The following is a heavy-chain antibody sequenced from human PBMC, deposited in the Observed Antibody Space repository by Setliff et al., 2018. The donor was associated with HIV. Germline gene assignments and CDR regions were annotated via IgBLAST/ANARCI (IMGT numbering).Heavy chain of an antibody. CDR2: INSDGHIT. V-gene: IGHV3-74*03. Sequence: GGSLRLSCAASGFTFSSYWMHWVRQVPGKGLVWVSRINSDGHITTFADSVKGRFTISRDNAKNTLYLQMNSLTAGDTAVYFCAREIRVATIMGYMDVWGKGTTVTVSS. CDR1: GFTFSSYW. D-gene: IGHD5-12*01. CDR3: AREIRVATIMGYMDV. J-gene: IGHJ6*03.